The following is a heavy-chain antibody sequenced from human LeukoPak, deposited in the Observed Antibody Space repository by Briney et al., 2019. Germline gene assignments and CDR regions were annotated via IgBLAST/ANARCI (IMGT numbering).Heavy chain of an antibody. Sequence: ASGKVSCKVSGYTFTGYYIHWGRQAPGQGLELLWGINPESCKVEYAERVQVRVSMTRDTAISTAYMELSSLRSEDAAVDFCSRESGAAPAFDISGPGKLVTASS. CDR2: INPESCKV. CDR3: SRESGAAPAFDI. CDR1: GYTFTGYY. V-gene: IGHV1-2*02. D-gene: IGHD1-26*01. J-gene: IGHJ3*02.